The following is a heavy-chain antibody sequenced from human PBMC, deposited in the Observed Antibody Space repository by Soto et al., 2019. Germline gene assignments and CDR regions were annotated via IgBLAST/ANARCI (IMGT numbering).Heavy chain of an antibody. CDR2: IWYDGSNK. Sequence: QVQLVESGGGVVQPGRSLRLSCAASGFTFSSYGMHWVRQAPGKGLEWVAVIWYDGSNKYYADSVKGRFTISRDNSKNTLYRQMNSLRAEDTAVYYCARAPTFGSGWFLFDYWGQGTLVTVSS. D-gene: IGHD6-19*01. CDR3: ARAPTFGSGWFLFDY. V-gene: IGHV3-33*01. J-gene: IGHJ4*02. CDR1: GFTFSSYG.